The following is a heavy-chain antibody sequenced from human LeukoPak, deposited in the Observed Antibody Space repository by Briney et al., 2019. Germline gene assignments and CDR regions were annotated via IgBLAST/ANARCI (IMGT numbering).Heavy chain of an antibody. J-gene: IGHJ4*02. V-gene: IGHV3-49*04. D-gene: IGHD3-22*01. Sequence: PGGSLRLSCTTSGFTFCDYAMSWVRQAPGKGLEWVSFIRRKAHGGTTEYAASVKGRFSSSRDDSKSIAYLQMNSLKTEDTAVYFCTRVTFYYDNSGYFHFDSWGQGSLVTVSS. CDR1: GFTFCDYA. CDR2: IRRKAHGGTT. CDR3: TRVTFYYDNSGYFHFDS.